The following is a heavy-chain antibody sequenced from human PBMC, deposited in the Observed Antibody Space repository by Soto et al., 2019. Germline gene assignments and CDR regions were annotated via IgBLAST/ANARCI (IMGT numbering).Heavy chain of an antibody. Sequence: EVQLVESGGGLIQPGGSLRLSCAASGFTVSSNYMSWVRQAPGKGLEWVSVIYSGGSTYYADSVKGRFTISRDNSKNTLYLQMNSLRAEDTAVYYCARDSWQWELSDAFDIWGQGTMVTVSS. CDR3: ARDSWQWELSDAFDI. J-gene: IGHJ3*02. CDR1: GFTVSSNY. CDR2: IYSGGST. D-gene: IGHD1-26*01. V-gene: IGHV3-53*01.